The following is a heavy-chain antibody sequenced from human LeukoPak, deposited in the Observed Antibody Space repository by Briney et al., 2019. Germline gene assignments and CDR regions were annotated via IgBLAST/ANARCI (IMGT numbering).Heavy chain of an antibody. CDR3: AASSGGYYDFGSGPDY. CDR1: GFTFTSSA. V-gene: IGHV1-58*01. CDR2: IVVGSGNT. Sequence: ASVKVSCKASGFTFTSSAVQWVRQARGQRLEWIGWIVVGSGNTNYAPKFQERVTITRDMSTSTAYMELSSLRSEDTAVYYCAASSGGYYDFGSGPDYWGQGTLVTVSS. J-gene: IGHJ4*02. D-gene: IGHD3-3*01.